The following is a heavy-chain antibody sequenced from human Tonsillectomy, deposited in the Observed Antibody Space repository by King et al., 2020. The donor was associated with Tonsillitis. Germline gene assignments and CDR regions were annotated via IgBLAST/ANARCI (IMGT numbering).Heavy chain of an antibody. D-gene: IGHD3-10*01. CDR3: ARGNVLLWFGANHDAFDI. CDR1: GFTVSSNY. J-gene: IGHJ3*02. Sequence: VQLVESGGGLVQPGGSLRLSCAASGFTVSSNYMSWVRQAPGKGLEWVSVIYSGGSTYYADSVKGRFTISRDNSKNTLYLQMNSLRAEDTAVYYGARGNVLLWFGANHDAFDIWGQGTMVTVSS. V-gene: IGHV3-66*01. CDR2: IYSGGST.